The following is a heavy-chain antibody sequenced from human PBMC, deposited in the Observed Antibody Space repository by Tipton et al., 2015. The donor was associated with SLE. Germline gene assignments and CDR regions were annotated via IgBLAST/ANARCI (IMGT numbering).Heavy chain of an antibody. V-gene: IGHV3-23*01. CDR2: ISGSGGST. CDR3: AAQGGIAAANRCFGL. CDR1: GFTFSSYA. D-gene: IGHD6-13*01. Sequence: SLRLSCAASGFTFSSYAMSWVRQAPGKGLEWVSAISGSGGSTYYADSVKGRFTISRDNSKNTLYLQMNSLRAEDTAVYYCAAQGGIAAANRCFGLWGRGSLVTVSS. J-gene: IGHJ2*01.